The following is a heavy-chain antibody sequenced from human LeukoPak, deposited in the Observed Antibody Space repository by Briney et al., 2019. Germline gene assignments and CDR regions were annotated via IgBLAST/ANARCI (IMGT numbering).Heavy chain of an antibody. Sequence: GGSLRLSCAASGFIFSHYGMHWVRQAPGKGLEWVAVIWHDGSSKYYADSVKGRFTISRDNSENTVFLQMNSLRAEDTAVYYCAKDAQRGFDYSNSLEYWGQGDLVTVSS. CDR3: AKDAQRGFDYSNSLEY. V-gene: IGHV3-33*06. CDR2: IWHDGSSK. D-gene: IGHD4-11*01. CDR1: GFIFSHYG. J-gene: IGHJ4*02.